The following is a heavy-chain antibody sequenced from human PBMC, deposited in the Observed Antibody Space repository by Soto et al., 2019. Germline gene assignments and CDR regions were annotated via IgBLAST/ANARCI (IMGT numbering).Heavy chain of an antibody. D-gene: IGHD1-26*01. Sequence: PGGSLRLSCASSGYTFSIYGMHWVRQAPGKGLEWITSVRGGGDLTYYADSVKGRFTISRDNSQNTISLQMHGLRAEDSAIYYCARDLRGAFDYWGQGTVVTVSS. CDR3: ARDLRGAFDY. J-gene: IGHJ4*02. CDR1: GYTFSIYG. CDR2: VRGGGDLT. V-gene: IGHV3-23*01.